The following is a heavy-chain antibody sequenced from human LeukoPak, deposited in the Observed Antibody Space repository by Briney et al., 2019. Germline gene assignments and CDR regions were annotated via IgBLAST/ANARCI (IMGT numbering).Heavy chain of an antibody. CDR3: ARLEVVTPPYYFDY. CDR1: GGSFSGYY. CDR2: INHSGST. J-gene: IGHJ4*02. V-gene: IGHV4-34*01. D-gene: IGHD4-23*01. Sequence: SETLSLTCAVYGGSFSGYYWSWIRQPPGKGLEWIGEINHSGSTNYNPSLKSRVTISVDTSKNQFSLKLSSVTAADTAVYYCARLEVVTPPYYFDYWGQGTLVTVSS.